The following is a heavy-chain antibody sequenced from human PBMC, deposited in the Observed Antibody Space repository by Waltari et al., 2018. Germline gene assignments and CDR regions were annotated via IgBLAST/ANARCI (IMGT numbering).Heavy chain of an antibody. CDR1: GGTFSSYT. D-gene: IGHD3-16*01. CDR2: IIPILGIA. J-gene: IGHJ5*02. CDR3: ASRRGELWSGFDP. Sequence: QVQLVQSGAEVKKPGSSVKVSCKASGGTFSSYTISWVRQAPGQGLEWMGRIIPILGIANYAQKFQGRVTITADKATSTAYMELSSLRSEDTAVYYCASRRGELWSGFDPWGQGTLVTVSS. V-gene: IGHV1-69*02.